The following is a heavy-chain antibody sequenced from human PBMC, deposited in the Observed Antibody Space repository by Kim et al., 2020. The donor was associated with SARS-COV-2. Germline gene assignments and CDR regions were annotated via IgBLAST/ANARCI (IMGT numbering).Heavy chain of an antibody. J-gene: IGHJ6*02. CDR3: ARGGESPRV. Sequence: STNATPSLKSRFTISVDPSKNQFSLKLSSVTAADTAVYYCARGGESPRVWGQGTTVTVSS. CDR2: ST. V-gene: IGHV4-34*01. D-gene: IGHD3-10*01.